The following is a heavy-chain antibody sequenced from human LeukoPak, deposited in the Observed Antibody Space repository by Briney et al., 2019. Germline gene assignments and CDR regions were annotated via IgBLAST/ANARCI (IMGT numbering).Heavy chain of an antibody. V-gene: IGHV1-69*04. CDR2: IIPILGIA. CDR3: ARDPQLPYPGGAYYYGMDV. J-gene: IGHJ6*02. CDR1: GGTFSSYA. D-gene: IGHD3-16*01. Sequence: ASVKVSCKASGGTFSSYAISWVRQAPGQGLEWMGRIIPILGIANYAQKFQGRVTITADKSTSTAYMELSSLRSEDTAVYYCARDPQLPYPGGAYYYGMDVWGQGTTVTVSS.